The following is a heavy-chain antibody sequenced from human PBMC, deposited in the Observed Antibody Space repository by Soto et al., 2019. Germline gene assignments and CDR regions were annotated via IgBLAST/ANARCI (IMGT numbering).Heavy chain of an antibody. V-gene: IGHV1-46*01. CDR1: GYTFTSYY. D-gene: IGHD2-2*01. CDR3: ARDTKGYCSSTSCKTGVGYYYGMDV. CDR2: INPSGGST. J-gene: IGHJ6*02. Sequence: ASVKVSCKASGYTFTSYYMHWVRQAPGQGLEWMGIINPSGGSTSYAQKFQGRVTMTRDTSTSTVYMELSSLRSEDTAVYYCARDTKGYCSSTSCKTGVGYYYGMDVWGQGTTVTVSS.